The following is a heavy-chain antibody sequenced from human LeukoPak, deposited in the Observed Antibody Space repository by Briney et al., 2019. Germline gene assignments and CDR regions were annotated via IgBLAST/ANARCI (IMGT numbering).Heavy chain of an antibody. V-gene: IGHV3-23*01. Sequence: SGGSLRLACVAAGFTLSSYAVSWVRQVQGEWLQWVSSLGISGDHAWYAGSVKGRFTISRDSSKNTLYLQMNRLGAEDTAVYFCARGGGGNSDFLTTYTGASLSFDYWGQGALVTVSS. J-gene: IGHJ4*02. CDR2: LGISGDHA. D-gene: IGHD3-9*01. CDR1: GFTLSSYA. CDR3: ARGGGGNSDFLTTYTGASLSFDY.